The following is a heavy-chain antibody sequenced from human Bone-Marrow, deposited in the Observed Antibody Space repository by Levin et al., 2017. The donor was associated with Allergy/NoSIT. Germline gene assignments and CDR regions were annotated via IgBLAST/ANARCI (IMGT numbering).Heavy chain of an antibody. V-gene: IGHV4-39*07. CDR2: IYYSGST. CDR3: ARDSRGYGDYVDY. D-gene: IGHD4-17*01. CDR1: GGSISSSSYY. J-gene: IGHJ4*02. Sequence: SETLSLTCTVSGGSISSSSYYWGWIRQPPGRGLEWIGSIYYSGSTYYNPFLKSRVTISVDTSKNQFSLKLTSVTAADTGVYYCARDSRGYGDYVDYWGQGTLVTVSS.